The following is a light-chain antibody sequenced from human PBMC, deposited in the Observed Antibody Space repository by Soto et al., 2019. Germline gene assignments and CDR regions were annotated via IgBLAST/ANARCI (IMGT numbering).Light chain of an antibody. V-gene: IGLV3-21*02. CDR3: QVWDSSSDHVV. CDR2: DDS. CDR1: DIGNKN. J-gene: IGLJ2*01. Sequence: SYELTQTPSVSVAPGQTARITCGGNDIGNKNVHWYQQKPGQATVLVVYDDSDRPSGIPERFAGSNSGNTATLIISRVEAGDEADYYCQVWDSSSDHVVFGGGTKVTVL.